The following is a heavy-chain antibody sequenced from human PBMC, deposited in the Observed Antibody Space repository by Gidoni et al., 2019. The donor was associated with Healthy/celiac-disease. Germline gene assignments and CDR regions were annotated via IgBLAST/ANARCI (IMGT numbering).Heavy chain of an antibody. Sequence: QVHLVQSGAEVKKPGSSVKVSCKASGGTFSSYAISWVRQAPGQGLEWMGGIIPIFGTANYAQKFQGRVTITADESTSTAYMELSSLRSEDTAVYYCARGGRCSSTSCYLWFDPWGQGTLVTVSS. CDR3: ARGGRCSSTSCYLWFDP. D-gene: IGHD2-2*01. CDR2: IIPIFGTA. CDR1: GGTFSSYA. V-gene: IGHV1-69*01. J-gene: IGHJ5*02.